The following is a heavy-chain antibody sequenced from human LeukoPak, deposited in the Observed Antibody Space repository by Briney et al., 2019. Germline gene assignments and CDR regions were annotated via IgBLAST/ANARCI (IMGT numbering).Heavy chain of an antibody. CDR3: ATGASHGYSYGFGRDAFDI. CDR2: FDPEDGET. D-gene: IGHD5-18*01. Sequence: ASVKVSCKVSGYTLTELSMHWVRQAPGKGLEWMGGFDPEDGETIYAQKFQGRVTMTEDTSTDTAYMELSSLRSEDTAVYYCATGASHGYSYGFGRDAFDIWGQGTMVTVSS. J-gene: IGHJ3*02. V-gene: IGHV1-24*01. CDR1: GYTLTELS.